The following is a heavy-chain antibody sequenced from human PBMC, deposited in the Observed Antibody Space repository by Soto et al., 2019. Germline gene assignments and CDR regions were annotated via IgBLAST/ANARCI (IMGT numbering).Heavy chain of an antibody. Sequence: PXESRKISDRGSEYTFDSQLDAWVRQKPGKGLEWMGIVYPGDAETRYSPSFQGQVTMSADKSIDTAYLQWSSLKASDTAISYCAKSEVLEIWGQGTMVTVSS. CDR3: AKSEVLEI. J-gene: IGHJ3*02. CDR2: VYPGDAET. CDR1: EYTFDSQL. V-gene: IGHV5-51*01.